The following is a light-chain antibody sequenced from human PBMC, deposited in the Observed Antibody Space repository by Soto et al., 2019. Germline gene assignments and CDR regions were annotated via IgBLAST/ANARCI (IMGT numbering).Light chain of an antibody. CDR1: QSVNSSY. CDR2: GAS. CDR3: QQFSSYPLT. V-gene: IGKV3-20*01. J-gene: IGKJ4*01. Sequence: ELVLTQSPCTLSLSPGDRATLSCRASQSVNSSYLAWYQQKPGQAPRLLIYGASSRATGIPDRFSGGGSGTDFTLTISRLEPEDFAVYYCQQFSSYPLTFGGGTKVDIK.